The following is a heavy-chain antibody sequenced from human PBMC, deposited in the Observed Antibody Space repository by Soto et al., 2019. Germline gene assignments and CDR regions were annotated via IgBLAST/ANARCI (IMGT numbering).Heavy chain of an antibody. J-gene: IGHJ6*02. CDR1: GGSISSGGYY. CDR2: IYYSGST. CDR3: ARDSDIRLTAHYGMDV. D-gene: IGHD3-9*01. Sequence: QVQLQESGPGLVKPSQTLSLTCTVSGGSISSGGYYWSWIRQHPGKGLEWIGYIYYSGSTYYNPSLKSRVTISVDTSKNQFSLKLSSVTAADTAVYYCARDSDIRLTAHYGMDVWGQGTTVTVSS. V-gene: IGHV4-31*03.